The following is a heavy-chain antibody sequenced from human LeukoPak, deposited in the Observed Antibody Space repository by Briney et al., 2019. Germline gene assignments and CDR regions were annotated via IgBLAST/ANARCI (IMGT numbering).Heavy chain of an antibody. CDR2: IKSKTDGGTT. CDR1: GFTFNNAW. J-gene: IGHJ3*02. Sequence: GGSLRLSCAASGFTFNNAWMNWVRQAPGKGLEWVGRIKSKTDGGTTDYAAPVKGRFTISRDDSKNTLYLQMNSLKTEDTAVYYCTTARPLPHCSSTSCYFSIAFDIWGQGTMVTVSS. CDR3: TTARPLPHCSSTSCYFSIAFDI. D-gene: IGHD2-2*01. V-gene: IGHV3-15*01.